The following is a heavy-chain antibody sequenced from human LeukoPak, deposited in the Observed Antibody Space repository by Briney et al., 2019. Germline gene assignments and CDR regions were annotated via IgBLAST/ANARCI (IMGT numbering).Heavy chain of an antibody. V-gene: IGHV3-23*02. CDR2: ISGSGDGT. CDR1: GFTFDNYA. Sequence: PGGSLRLSCAASGFTFDNYAMIWVRLAPGRGLEWVSVISGSGDGTYSDDSVRGRFSISRDNSKNTLYLEMNSLRVEDTAVYYCARRYFDYWGQGTLVTVSS. J-gene: IGHJ4*02. CDR3: ARRYFDY.